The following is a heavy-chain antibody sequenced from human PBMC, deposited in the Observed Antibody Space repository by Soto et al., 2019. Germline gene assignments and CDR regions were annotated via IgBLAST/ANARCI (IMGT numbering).Heavy chain of an antibody. CDR3: AIVWFGESQLDY. J-gene: IGHJ4*02. CDR1: GFTFSSYW. CDR2: INSDGSST. Sequence: GGSLRLACAASGFTFSSYWMHWVRQAPGKGLVWVSRINSDGSSTSYADSVKGRFTISRDNAKNTLYLQMNSLRAEDTAVYYCAIVWFGESQLDYWGQGTLVTVSS. V-gene: IGHV3-74*01. D-gene: IGHD3-10*01.